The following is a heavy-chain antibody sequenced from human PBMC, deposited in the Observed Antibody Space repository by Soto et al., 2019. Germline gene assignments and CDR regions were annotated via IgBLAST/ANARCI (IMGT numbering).Heavy chain of an antibody. J-gene: IGHJ4*02. CDR2: INVNSDYI. D-gene: IGHD2-15*01. V-gene: IGHV3-21*01. CDR3: ASECRGSCY. Sequence: GGSLRLSCAASGFTFSTYSMNWVRQAPGKGLEWVSSINVNSDYIRYADSVQGRFTISRDNAENSVYLQMNSLRAEDTAVYYCASECRGSCYWGQGTLVTVSS. CDR1: GFTFSTYS.